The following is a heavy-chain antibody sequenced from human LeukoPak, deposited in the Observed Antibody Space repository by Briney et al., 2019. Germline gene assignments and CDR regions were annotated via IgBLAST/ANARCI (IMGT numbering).Heavy chain of an antibody. CDR1: GYTLTELS. D-gene: IGHD3-22*01. J-gene: IGHJ5*02. V-gene: IGHV1-24*01. Sequence: ASVKASCKVSGYTLTELSMHWVRQAPGKGLEWMGGFDPGDGETIYAQKFQGRVTMTEDTSTDTAYMELSSLRSEDTAVYYCATGYYYDSSGLNWFDPWGQGTLVTVSS. CDR2: FDPGDGET. CDR3: ATGYYYDSSGLNWFDP.